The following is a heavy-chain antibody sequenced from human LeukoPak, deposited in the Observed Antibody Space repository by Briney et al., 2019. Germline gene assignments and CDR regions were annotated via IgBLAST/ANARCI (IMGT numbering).Heavy chain of an antibody. D-gene: IGHD4-17*01. CDR3: ARDRLMDRRTVSSFYGMDV. CDR2: ITSSGRYI. CDR1: GFTFNIYT. J-gene: IGHJ6*02. V-gene: IGHV3-21*01. Sequence: PGGSLRLSCAASGFTFNIYTMNWVRQAPGKGLEWVSSITSSGRYIYYAGSVKGRFTISRDNAKNSLYLQMNSLRAEDTAVYYCARDRLMDRRTVSSFYGMDVWGQGTTVTVSS.